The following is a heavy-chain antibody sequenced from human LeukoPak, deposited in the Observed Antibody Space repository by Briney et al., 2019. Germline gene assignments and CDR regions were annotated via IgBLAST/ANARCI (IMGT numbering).Heavy chain of an antibody. CDR1: GFTFSSYG. D-gene: IGHD6-13*01. CDR2: IPSDGSNQ. J-gene: IGHJ6*04. CDR3: AKDQYSRTWTMDV. V-gene: IGHV3-30*02. Sequence: GGSLRLSCAASGFTFSSYGMHWVRQAPGKGLEWVAFIPSDGSNQYYGESVKGRFTISRDNSENTLYLQMNSLRVEDTAVYFCAKDQYSRTWTMDVWGKGTMVTISS.